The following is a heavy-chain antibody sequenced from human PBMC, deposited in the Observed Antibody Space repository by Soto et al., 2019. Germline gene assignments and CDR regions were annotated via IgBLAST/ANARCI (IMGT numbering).Heavy chain of an antibody. CDR2: IIPIFGSA. D-gene: IGHD3-16*01. CDR3: ARGRGNAAVITTFDY. J-gene: IGHJ4*02. Sequence: GASVKVSCKSSGGVFSSFGLSGVRQAAGQGLEWMGGIIPIFGSANYAQKFQGRVTITADDSTSTVSMELSSLRSADTALYYCARGRGNAAVITTFDYWGQGTLVTVSS. CDR1: GGVFSSFG. V-gene: IGHV1-69*13.